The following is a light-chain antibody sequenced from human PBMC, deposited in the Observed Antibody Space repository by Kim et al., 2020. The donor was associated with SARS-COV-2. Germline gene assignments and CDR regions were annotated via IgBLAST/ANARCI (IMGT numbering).Light chain of an antibody. Sequence: EVVLTQSPATLSLSPGERATLSCRASQSVGTFLSWYQQKPGQSPRLLIYDASNRATGIPARFSGSGSGTDFTLTISSLEPEDFAVYYCHQRSNWPLTFGGGTKVDIK. CDR1: QSVGTF. CDR3: HQRSNWPLT. J-gene: IGKJ4*01. CDR2: DAS. V-gene: IGKV3-11*01.